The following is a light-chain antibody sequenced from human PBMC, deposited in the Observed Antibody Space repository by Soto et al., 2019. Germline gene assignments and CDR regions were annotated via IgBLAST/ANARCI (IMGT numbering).Light chain of an antibody. CDR3: QQANSIPLT. Sequence: DIQMTQSPSSVSASVGDRVTITCRASQGISSWLAWYQQRPGKAPNLLIYATSTLQSGVPSRFSGSGSSTDFTLTINSLQAEDSATYYCQQANSIPLTFGGGTKVEI. J-gene: IGKJ4*01. CDR2: ATS. V-gene: IGKV1-12*01. CDR1: QGISSW.